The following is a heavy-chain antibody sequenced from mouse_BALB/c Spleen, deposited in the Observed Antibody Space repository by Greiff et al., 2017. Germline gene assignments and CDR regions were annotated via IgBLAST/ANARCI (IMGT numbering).Heavy chain of an antibody. CDR3: ARDGSSRHWYFDV. CDR1: GFTFSSYG. V-gene: IGHV5-6*01. D-gene: IGHD1-1*01. Sequence: EVKLVESGGDLVKPGGSLKLSCAASGFTFSSYGMSWVRQTPDKRLEWVATISSGGSYTYYPDSVKGRFTISRDNAKNTLYLQMSSLKSEDTAMYYCARDGSSRHWYFDVWGAGTTVTVSS. J-gene: IGHJ1*01. CDR2: ISSGGSYT.